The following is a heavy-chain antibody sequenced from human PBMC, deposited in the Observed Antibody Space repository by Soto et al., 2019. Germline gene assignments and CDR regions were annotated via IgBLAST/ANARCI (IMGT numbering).Heavy chain of an antibody. CDR2: IAHSGNT. CDR1: GDSMSSGGYY. Sequence: QVQLQESGPGLVKASQTLSLTCTVSGDSMSSGGYYWSWIRQHPGEGPEWIGYIAHSGNTYYNPSRKSRLTISADTSKNQFSLKLTSVTAADTAVYYCARRGSNYYYYMDVWGKGTTVTVSS. V-gene: IGHV4-31*03. CDR3: ARRGSNYYYYMDV. J-gene: IGHJ6*03. D-gene: IGHD6-13*01.